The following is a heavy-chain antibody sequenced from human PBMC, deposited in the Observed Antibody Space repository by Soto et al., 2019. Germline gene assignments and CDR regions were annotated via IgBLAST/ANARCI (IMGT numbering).Heavy chain of an antibody. CDR2: IGGNGVTT. J-gene: IGHJ4*02. V-gene: IGHV3-23*01. CDR1: GFTFGSYA. CDR3: AKSSRYCSGGGCFYYFDY. Sequence: SGGGLVQPGGSLRLSCAASGFTFGSYAWSWVRQAPGKGLDWVSTIGGNGVTTFYADSVKGRFTISRDVSKNTVFLQMSSLRAEDTAVYYCAKSSRYCSGGGCFYYFDYWGQGTLVTVSS. D-gene: IGHD2-15*01.